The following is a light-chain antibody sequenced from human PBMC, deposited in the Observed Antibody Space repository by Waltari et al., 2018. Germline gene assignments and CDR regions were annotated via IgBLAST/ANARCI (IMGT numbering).Light chain of an antibody. CDR3: SSYTSSSTWV. Sequence: QSALTQPASVSGSPGQSITIPCTGTSSDVGGYNFVSWYQQHPGKAPKFMIYDVSNRPSGVSSRFSGSKSGNTASLTISGLQAEDEADYYCSSYTSSSTWVFGGGTK. CDR2: DVS. J-gene: IGLJ3*02. V-gene: IGLV2-14*01. CDR1: SSDVGGYNF.